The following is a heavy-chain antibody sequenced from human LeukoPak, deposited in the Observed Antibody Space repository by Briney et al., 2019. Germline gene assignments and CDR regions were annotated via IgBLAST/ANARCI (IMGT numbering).Heavy chain of an antibody. D-gene: IGHD3-22*01. CDR1: GGTFGSYA. V-gene: IGHV1-69*13. CDR2: IIPIFGTA. J-gene: IGHJ4*02. Sequence: GASVKVSCKASGGTFGSYAISWVRQAPGQGLEWMGGIIPIFGTANYAQKFQGRVTITADESTSTAYMELSSLRSEDTAVYYCATTYYYDSSGSPPFDYWGQGTLVTVSS. CDR3: ATTYYYDSSGSPPFDY.